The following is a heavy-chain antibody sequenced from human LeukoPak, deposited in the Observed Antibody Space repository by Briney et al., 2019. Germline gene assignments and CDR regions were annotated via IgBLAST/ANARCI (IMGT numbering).Heavy chain of an antibody. J-gene: IGHJ4*02. CDR2: ISGSGTRT. V-gene: IGHV3-11*01. D-gene: IGHD2-15*01. CDR1: GFIFSDYY. Sequence: PGGSLRLSCAASGFIFSDYYMNWIRQAPGKGLEWVSDISGSGTRTDYADSVKGRFTISRDNAKKSLYLQMNSLRAEDTAVYYCAKGDQRKVSKDDTPGTFDYWGQGTLVTVSS. CDR3: AKGDQRKVSKDDTPGTFDY.